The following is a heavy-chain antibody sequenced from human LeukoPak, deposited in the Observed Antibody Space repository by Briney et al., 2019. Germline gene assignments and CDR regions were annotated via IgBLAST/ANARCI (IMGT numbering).Heavy chain of an antibody. CDR3: AGHHQAYSRTY. Sequence: GGSLRLSCAASRFTVSSDYMSWVRQAPGKGLVWVSRISTDGSSTTYADSVKGRFTISRDNAKDTLYLQMNSLRAEDTAVYYCAGHHQAYSRTYWGQGTLVTVSS. CDR1: RFTVSSDY. V-gene: IGHV3-74*01. D-gene: IGHD6-13*01. J-gene: IGHJ4*02. CDR2: ISTDGSST.